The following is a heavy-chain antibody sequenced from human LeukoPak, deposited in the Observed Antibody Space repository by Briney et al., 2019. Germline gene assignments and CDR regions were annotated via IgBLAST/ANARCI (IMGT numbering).Heavy chain of an antibody. D-gene: IGHD1-1*01. J-gene: IGHJ3*02. CDR3: AKDSTGFDAFDI. Sequence: ASVKVSCKASGYTFTSYGISWVRQAPGQGLEWMGWISAYNGNTNYAQKLQGRVTMTTDTSTSTAYMELRSLRSDDTAVYYCAKDSTGFDAFDIWGQGTMVTVSS. V-gene: IGHV1-18*01. CDR2: ISAYNGNT. CDR1: GYTFTSYG.